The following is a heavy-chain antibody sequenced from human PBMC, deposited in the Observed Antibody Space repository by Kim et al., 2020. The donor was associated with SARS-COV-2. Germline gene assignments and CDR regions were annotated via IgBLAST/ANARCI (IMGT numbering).Heavy chain of an antibody. V-gene: IGHV4-59*08. CDR1: GGSISSYY. Sequence: SETLSLTCTVSGGSISSYYWSWIRQPPGKGLEWIGYIYYSGSTNYNPSLKSRVTISVDTSKNQFSLKLSSVTAADTAVYYCARGDTYYYDSSGYYLDYWGQGTLVPVSS. CDR3: ARGDTYYYDSSGYYLDY. D-gene: IGHD3-22*01. CDR2: IYYSGST. J-gene: IGHJ4*02.